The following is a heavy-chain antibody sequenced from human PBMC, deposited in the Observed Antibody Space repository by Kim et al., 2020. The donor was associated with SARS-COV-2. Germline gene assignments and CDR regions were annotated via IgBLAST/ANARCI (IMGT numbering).Heavy chain of an antibody. CDR1: GGSFSGYY. Sequence: SETLSLTCAVYGGSFSGYYWSWIRQPPGKGLEWIGEINHSGSTNYNPSLKSRVTISVDTSKNQFSLKLSSVTAADTAVYYCARGRGKLIDYWGQGTLVTVSS. CDR3: ARGRGKLIDY. V-gene: IGHV4-34*01. CDR2: INHSGST. J-gene: IGHJ4*02.